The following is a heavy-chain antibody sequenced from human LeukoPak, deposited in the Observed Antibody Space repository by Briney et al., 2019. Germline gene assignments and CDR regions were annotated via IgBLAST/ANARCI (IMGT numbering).Heavy chain of an antibody. CDR1: GGSFSGYY. Sequence: PSETLSLTCAVYGGSFSGYYWSWIRQPPGKGLEWIGEINHSGSTNYNPSLKSRVTISVDTSKNQFSLKLSSVTAADTAMYYCARGLGYSSGWYFTYNWFDPWGQGTLVTVSS. D-gene: IGHD6-19*01. J-gene: IGHJ5*02. V-gene: IGHV4-34*01. CDR3: ARGLGYSSGWYFTYNWFDP. CDR2: INHSGST.